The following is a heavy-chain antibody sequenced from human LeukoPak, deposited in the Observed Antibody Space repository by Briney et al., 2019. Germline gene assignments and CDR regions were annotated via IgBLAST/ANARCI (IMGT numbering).Heavy chain of an antibody. D-gene: IGHD1-14*01. J-gene: IGHJ4*02. Sequence: GASVKVSCKASGGTFSGYAISWVRQAPGQGLEWMGGIIPIFGTANYAQKFQGRVTITADESTSTAYMELSSLRSEDTAVYYCARVLLGEPGLDHFDYWGQGTLVTVSS. CDR3: ARVLLGEPGLDHFDY. CDR1: GGTFSGYA. CDR2: IIPIFGTA. V-gene: IGHV1-69*13.